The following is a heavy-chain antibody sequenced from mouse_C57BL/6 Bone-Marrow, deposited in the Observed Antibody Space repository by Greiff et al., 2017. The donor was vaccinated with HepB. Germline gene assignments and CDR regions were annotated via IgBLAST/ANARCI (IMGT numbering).Heavy chain of an antibody. CDR3: ARRDFTRWYFDV. J-gene: IGHJ1*03. V-gene: IGHV1-80*01. CDR1: GYAFSSYW. Sequence: QVQLQQSGAELVKPGASVKISCKASGYAFSSYWMNWVKQRPGKGLEWIGQIYPGDGDTNYNGKFKGKATLTADKSSSTAYMQLSSLTSEDSAVYCCARRDFTRWYFDVWGTGTTVTVSS. CDR2: IYPGDGDT.